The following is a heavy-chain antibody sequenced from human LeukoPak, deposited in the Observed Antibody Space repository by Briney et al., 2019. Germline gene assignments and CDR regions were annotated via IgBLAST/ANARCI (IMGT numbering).Heavy chain of an antibody. V-gene: IGHV4-39*07. CDR2: INHSGST. Sequence: SETLSLTCTVSGGSISSSSYYWSWIRQPPGKGLEWIGEINHSGSTNYNPSLKSRVTISVDTSKNQFSLKLSSVTAADTAVYYCARGRRWLGRNWFDPWGQGTLVTVSS. D-gene: IGHD5-24*01. J-gene: IGHJ5*02. CDR1: GGSISSSSYY. CDR3: ARGRRWLGRNWFDP.